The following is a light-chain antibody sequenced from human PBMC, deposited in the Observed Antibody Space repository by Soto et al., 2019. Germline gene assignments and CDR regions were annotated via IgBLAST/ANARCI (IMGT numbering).Light chain of an antibody. CDR2: DAS. Sequence: EIVLTQSPATLSLSPGERATLSCRASQSVSSDLAWYQQKPGQAPRLLIYDASNRATGIPARFSGSGSGTDFTLTISSLEPEDFAVYYCQQYDKWPLTFGGGTTVDIK. CDR3: QQYDKWPLT. CDR1: QSVSSD. V-gene: IGKV3-11*01. J-gene: IGKJ4*01.